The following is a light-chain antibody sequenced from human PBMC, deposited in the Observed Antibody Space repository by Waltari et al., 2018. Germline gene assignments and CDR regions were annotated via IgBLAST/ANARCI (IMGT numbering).Light chain of an antibody. Sequence: EIVLTQSPATLSLSPGERATLSCGASQRVSSSYVACDQQKPGLAPRLLTYDASTRATGIPYWFSGSGSGTDFTLTIRRLEPEDSAVYYCHQYGGSLWTFGQGTKVEIK. V-gene: IGKV3D-20*01. CDR1: QRVSSSY. CDR2: DAS. CDR3: HQYGGSLWT. J-gene: IGKJ1*01.